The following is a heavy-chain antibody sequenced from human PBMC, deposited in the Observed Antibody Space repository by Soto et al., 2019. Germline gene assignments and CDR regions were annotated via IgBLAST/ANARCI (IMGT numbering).Heavy chain of an antibody. CDR1: DGSMNSDNSY. CDR2: INHSGST. CDR3: ARLGGYVSVGYYYLWDS. Sequence: QLQLQESGPGLVKPSETLSLTCRVSDGSMNSDNSYWGWIRQPPGKGLGWIGVINHSGSTYHNLSLKGRVTMSVDASRNQFSLKLTSMTAADTAVYYCARLGGYVSVGYYYLWDSWGQGTLVTVSS. J-gene: IGHJ4*02. D-gene: IGHD3-22*01. V-gene: IGHV4-39*01.